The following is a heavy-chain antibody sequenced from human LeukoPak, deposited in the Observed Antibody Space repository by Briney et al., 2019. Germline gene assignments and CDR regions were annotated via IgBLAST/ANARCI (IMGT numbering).Heavy chain of an antibody. Sequence: ASVKVSCKASGYTFTDYYMHWVRQAPGQGLEWMGWINPKSGATKYAQEFLGRVAVTRDTSIRTADMELSSLRSDDTAVYYCATSYALGSYLFWGQGTLVTVSS. CDR2: INPKSGAT. D-gene: IGHD3-10*01. J-gene: IGHJ4*02. CDR1: GYTFTDYY. V-gene: IGHV1-2*02. CDR3: ATSYALGSYLF.